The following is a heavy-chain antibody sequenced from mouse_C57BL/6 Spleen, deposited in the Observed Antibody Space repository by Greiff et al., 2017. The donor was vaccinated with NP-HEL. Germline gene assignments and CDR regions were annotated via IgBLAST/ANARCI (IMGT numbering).Heavy chain of an antibody. J-gene: IGHJ4*01. Sequence: QVQLQQPGAELVKPGASVKMSCKASGYTFTSYWITWVKQRPGQGLEWIGDIYPGSGSTNYNEKFKSKATLTVDTSSSTAYMQLSSLTSEDAAVYYCARGTGTDAMDYWGQGTSVTVSS. CDR3: ARGTGTDAMDY. CDR2: IYPGSGST. D-gene: IGHD4-1*01. CDR1: GYTFTSYW. V-gene: IGHV1-55*01.